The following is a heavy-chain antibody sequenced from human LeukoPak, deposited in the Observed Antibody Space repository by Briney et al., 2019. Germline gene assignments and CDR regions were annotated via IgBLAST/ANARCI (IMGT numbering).Heavy chain of an antibody. CDR2: IIPIFGTA. CDR3: ARHGVVATIFSHFDY. V-gene: IGHV1-69*13. J-gene: IGHJ4*02. CDR1: GGTFSSYA. D-gene: IGHD5-12*01. Sequence: SVKVSCKASGGTFSSYAISWVRRAPGQGLEWMGGIIPIFGTANHAQKFQGRVTITADESTSTAYMELSSLRSEDTAVYYCARHGVVATIFSHFDYWGQGTLVTVSS.